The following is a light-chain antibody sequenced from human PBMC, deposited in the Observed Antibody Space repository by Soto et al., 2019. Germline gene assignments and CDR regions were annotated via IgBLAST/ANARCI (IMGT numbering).Light chain of an antibody. Sequence: QSALTQPVSVSGSPGQSITISCTGTSRDVGSYNLVSWYQQHPGKAPKLMIYEGSKRPSGVSNRFSGSKSGNTASLTISGLQAEDEADYYCCSYAGSSTPVFGGGTQLTVL. J-gene: IGLJ7*01. CDR3: CSYAGSSTPV. V-gene: IGLV2-23*01. CDR2: EGS. CDR1: SRDVGSYNL.